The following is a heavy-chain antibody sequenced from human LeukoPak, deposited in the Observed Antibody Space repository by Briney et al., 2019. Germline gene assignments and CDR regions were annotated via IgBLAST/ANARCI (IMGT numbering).Heavy chain of an antibody. CDR1: GGSFSGYY. CDR2: IYYSGST. D-gene: IGHD5-12*01. Sequence: SETLSLTCAVYGGSFSGYYWSWIRQPPGKGLEWIGSIYYSGSTNYNPSLKSRVTISVDTSKNQFSLKLSSVTAADTAVYYCAREGEYSGYVTNAFDIWGQGTMVTVSS. CDR3: AREGEYSGYVTNAFDI. V-gene: IGHV4-34*11. J-gene: IGHJ3*02.